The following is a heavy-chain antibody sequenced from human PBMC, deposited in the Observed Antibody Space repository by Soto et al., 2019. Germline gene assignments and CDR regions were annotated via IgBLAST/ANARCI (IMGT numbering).Heavy chain of an antibody. V-gene: IGHV4-39*01. Sequence: LSLTCTVSGGSISSSSYYWGWIRQPPGKGLEWIGSIYYSGSTYYNPSLKSRVTISVDTSKNQFSLKLSSVTAADTAVYYCARHGARDNQQQLVEDIPKCGFGYWGQGTLVTVSS. J-gene: IGHJ4*02. CDR2: IYYSGST. D-gene: IGHD6-13*01. CDR1: GGSISSSSYY. CDR3: ARHGARDNQQQLVEDIPKCGFGY.